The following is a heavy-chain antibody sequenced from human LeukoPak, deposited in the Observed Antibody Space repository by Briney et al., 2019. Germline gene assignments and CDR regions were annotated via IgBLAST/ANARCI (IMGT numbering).Heavy chain of an antibody. D-gene: IGHD6-19*01. V-gene: IGHV4-61*02. Sequence: PSETLSLTCTVSGGSISSGSYYWSWIRQPAGKGLEWIGRIYTSGSTNYNPSLKSRVTMSVDTSKNQFSLKLSSVTAADTAVYYCASIHSGWYAFDIWGQGTMVTVSS. J-gene: IGHJ3*02. CDR2: IYTSGST. CDR3: ASIHSGWYAFDI. CDR1: GGSISSGSYY.